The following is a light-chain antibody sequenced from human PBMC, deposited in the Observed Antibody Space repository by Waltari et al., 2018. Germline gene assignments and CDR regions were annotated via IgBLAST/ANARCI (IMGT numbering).Light chain of an antibody. Sequence: EIVMTQSPATMSVSPGEEVTLSCTASASVGTDVAWYRHKPGQAPRLLIYDAITRATGVPARFSGSGSGTDFTLTINSLQSEDFAIYYCQQSKQWPRRTFGQGTKLEIK. CDR1: ASVGTD. J-gene: IGKJ2*01. CDR3: QQSKQWPRRT. CDR2: DAI. V-gene: IGKV3D-15*01.